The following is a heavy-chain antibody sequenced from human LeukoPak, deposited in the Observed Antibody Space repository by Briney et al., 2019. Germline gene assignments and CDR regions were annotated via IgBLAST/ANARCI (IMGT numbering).Heavy chain of an antibody. D-gene: IGHD6-13*01. Sequence: SETLSLTCTVSGYSISSGYYWGWIRPPPGKGLQWIGSIYHSGSTYYNPSLKSRVTISIDTSKNQVSLKLSSVTAADTAVFYCARMLVPDYFDNWGQGTLVTVPS. CDR1: GYSISSGYY. J-gene: IGHJ4*02. CDR3: ARMLVPDYFDN. CDR2: IYHSGST. V-gene: IGHV4-38-2*02.